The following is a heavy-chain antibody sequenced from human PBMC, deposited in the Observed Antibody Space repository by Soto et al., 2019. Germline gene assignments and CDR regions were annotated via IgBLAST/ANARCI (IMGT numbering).Heavy chain of an antibody. Sequence: TLSLTCAVYGGSFSGYYWSWIRQPPGKGLEWIGEINHSGSTNYNPSLKSRVTISVDTSKNQFSLKLSSVTAADTAVYYCARSGWYGSWFDPWGQGTLVTVSS. CDR2: INHSGST. J-gene: IGHJ5*02. D-gene: IGHD6-19*01. CDR3: ARSGWYGSWFDP. V-gene: IGHV4-34*01. CDR1: GGSFSGYY.